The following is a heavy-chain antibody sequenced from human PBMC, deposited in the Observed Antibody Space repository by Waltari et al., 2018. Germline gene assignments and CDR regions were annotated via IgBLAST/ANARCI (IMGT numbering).Heavy chain of an antibody. CDR2: INHSGST. D-gene: IGHD6-6*01. V-gene: IGHV4-34*01. CDR3: VSKAPSSSSWLSNWYFDL. CDR1: GGSFSGYY. J-gene: IGHJ2*01. Sequence: QVQLQQWGAGLLKPSATLSLTCAVSGGSFSGYYWSWIRQPPGKGLEWIGEINHSGSTNYNPSLKRRVTISVDTSKNQFSLKLSAGTAADTAVYDCVSKAPSSSSWLSNWYFDLWGRGTLVTVSS.